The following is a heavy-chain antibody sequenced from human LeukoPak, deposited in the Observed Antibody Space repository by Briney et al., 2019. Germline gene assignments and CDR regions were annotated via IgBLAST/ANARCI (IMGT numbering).Heavy chain of an antibody. D-gene: IGHD5-12*01. J-gene: IGHJ4*02. Sequence: GGSLRLSCAASGFTFSSSWMHWVRQAPGKGLVWVSRIQRDGSTTYYADSVKGRFTISRDNAKNTLYLQMDSLRDEDTAVYYCARALGGEGYDLSYWGQGALVTVSS. CDR2: IQRDGSTT. CDR3: ARALGGEGYDLSY. V-gene: IGHV3-74*01. CDR1: GFTFSSSW.